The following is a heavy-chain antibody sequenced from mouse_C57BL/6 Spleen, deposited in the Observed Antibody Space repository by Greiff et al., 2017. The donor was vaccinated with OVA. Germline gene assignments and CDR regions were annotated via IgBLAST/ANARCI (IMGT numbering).Heavy chain of an antibody. J-gene: IGHJ4*01. CDR1: GYTFTDYY. D-gene: IGHD1-1*01. CDR3: ARPSSMVVKDDYAMDY. Sequence: VQLQQSGPVLVKPGASVKMSCKASGYTFTDYYMNWVKQSHGKSLEWIGVINPYNGGTSYNQKFKGKATLTVDKSSSTAYMELNSLTSEDSAVYYCARPSSMVVKDDYAMDYWGQGTSVTVSS. CDR2: INPYNGGT. V-gene: IGHV1-19*01.